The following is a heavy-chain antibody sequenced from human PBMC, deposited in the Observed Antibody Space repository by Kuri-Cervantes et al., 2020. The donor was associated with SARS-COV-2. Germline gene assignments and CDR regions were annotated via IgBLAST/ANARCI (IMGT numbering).Heavy chain of an antibody. CDR3: ARVGYGGEKVFDY. Sequence: SETLSLTCTVSGGSISSYYWSWIRQPPGKGLEWIGYIYYSGSTYYNPSLKSRVTISVDRSKNQFSLKLSSVTAADTAVYYCARVGYGGEKVFDYWGQGTLVTVSS. V-gene: IGHV4-59*12. D-gene: IGHD4-23*01. CDR2: IYYSGST. J-gene: IGHJ4*02. CDR1: GGSISSYY.